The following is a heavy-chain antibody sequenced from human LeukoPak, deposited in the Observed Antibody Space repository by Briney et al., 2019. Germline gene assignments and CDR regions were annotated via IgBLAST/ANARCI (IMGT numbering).Heavy chain of an antibody. Sequence: GKSLRLSCEASGLSFRDYAMHWVRQAPGRGLEWVAVISQDGSNQNYADSVQDRVTISRDNSKNTLFLHMFTLKTEDTAVYFCVRGRADSSAYYWGPFDLWGQGALVTVSA. CDR1: GLSFRDYA. J-gene: IGHJ4*02. D-gene: IGHD3-22*01. CDR3: VRGRADSSAYYWGPFDL. V-gene: IGHV3-30*04. CDR2: ISQDGSNQ.